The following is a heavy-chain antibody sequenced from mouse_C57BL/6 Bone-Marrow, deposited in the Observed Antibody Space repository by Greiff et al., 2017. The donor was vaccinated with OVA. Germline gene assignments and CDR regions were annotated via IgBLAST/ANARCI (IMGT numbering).Heavy chain of an antibody. CDR3: ARGEGYAMDY. CDR1: GYSITSDY. CDR2: ISYSGST. Sequence: EVQGVESGPGLAKPSQTLSLTCSVTGYSITSDYWNWIRKFPGNKLEYMGYISYSGSTYYNPSLKSRISIIRDTSKNQYYLQLNSVTTEATATYCCARGEGYAMDYWGQGTSVTVSS. V-gene: IGHV3-8*01. J-gene: IGHJ4*01.